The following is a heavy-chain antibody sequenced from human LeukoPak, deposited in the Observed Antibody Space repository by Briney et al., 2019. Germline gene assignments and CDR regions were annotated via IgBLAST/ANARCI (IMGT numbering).Heavy chain of an antibody. D-gene: IGHD5-12*01. J-gene: IGHJ5*02. CDR1: GFAFSTYW. Sequence: PGGSLRLSCAASGFAFSTYWIHWVRQAPGKGLVWVSSINRDGSRTYYADSVKGRFTISRDNAKDTLYLQMNSLRAEDSAVFYCARDEGSEVPTIRGYDLWGQGTLVTVSS. V-gene: IGHV3-74*01. CDR3: ARDEGSEVPTIRGYDL. CDR2: INRDGSRT.